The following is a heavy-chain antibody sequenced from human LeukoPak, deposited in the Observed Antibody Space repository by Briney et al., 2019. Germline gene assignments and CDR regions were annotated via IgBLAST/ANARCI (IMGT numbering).Heavy chain of an antibody. Sequence: GGSLRLSCAASGFTFSSYWMHWVRQAPGKGLAWVSRINSDGSSTSYADSVKGRFTISRDNAKNTLYLQMNSLRAEDTAVYYCARGRTAYCGGDCHQYFQHWGQGTLVTVSS. CDR1: GFTFSSYW. J-gene: IGHJ1*01. D-gene: IGHD2-21*02. CDR2: INSDGSST. V-gene: IGHV3-74*01. CDR3: ARGRTAYCGGDCHQYFQH.